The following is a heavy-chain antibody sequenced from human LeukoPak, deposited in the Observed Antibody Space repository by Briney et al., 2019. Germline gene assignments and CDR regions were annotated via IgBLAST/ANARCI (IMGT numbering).Heavy chain of an antibody. CDR3: ARPYSTLTLLY. D-gene: IGHD4-17*01. CDR1: GFAFSSYE. V-gene: IGHV3-48*03. Sequence: PGGSLRLSCAASGFAFSSYEMNWVRQAPGKGLEWVSYIRGVGSLIFYAESVKGRFTISRDNAKNLLYLQMNSLRAEDTAVYYCARPYSTLTLLYWGQGTLGTLSS. CDR2: IRGVGSLI. J-gene: IGHJ4*02.